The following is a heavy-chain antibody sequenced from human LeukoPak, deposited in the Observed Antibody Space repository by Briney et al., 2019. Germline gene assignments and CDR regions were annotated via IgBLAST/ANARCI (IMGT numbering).Heavy chain of an antibody. CDR3: ARDRPPLGVAVAATLGAFDI. D-gene: IGHD2-15*01. CDR1: GGTFSSYA. V-gene: IGHV1-69*06. J-gene: IGHJ3*02. CDR2: IIPIFGTA. Sequence: ASVKVSCKASGGTFSSYAISWVRQAPGQGLEWMGGIIPIFGTANYAQKFQGRVTITADKSTSTAYMELSSLRSEDTAVYYCARDRPPLGVAVAATLGAFDIWGQGTMVTVSS.